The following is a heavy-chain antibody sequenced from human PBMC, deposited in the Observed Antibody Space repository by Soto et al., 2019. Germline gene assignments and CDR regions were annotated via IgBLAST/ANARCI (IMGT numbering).Heavy chain of an antibody. J-gene: IGHJ6*02. Sequence: SVKVSCKASGFTFTSSAVQWVRQARGQRLEWIGWIVVGSGNTNYAQKFQERVTITRDMSTSTAYMELSSLRSEDTAVYYFAADLTYYDSSGYPYYYYGMDVWGQGTTVTVSS. CDR2: IVVGSGNT. V-gene: IGHV1-58*01. CDR3: AADLTYYDSSGYPYYYYGMDV. D-gene: IGHD3-22*01. CDR1: GFTFTSSA.